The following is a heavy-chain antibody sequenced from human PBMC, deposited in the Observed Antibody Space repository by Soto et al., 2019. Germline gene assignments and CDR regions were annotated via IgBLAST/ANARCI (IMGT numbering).Heavy chain of an antibody. V-gene: IGHV3-9*01. J-gene: IGHJ5*02. Sequence: EVQLVESGGGLVQPGRSLRLSCAASGFTFDDYAMHWVRQAPGKGLEWVSGISWNSGSIGYADSVKGRFTISRDNAKNSLYLQMTSLLAEDTALYXXXXXXXXRXGLVPWGQGTLVTVSS. CDR3: XXXXXXRXGLVP. CDR2: ISWNSGSI. D-gene: IGHD3-10*01. CDR1: GFTFDDYA.